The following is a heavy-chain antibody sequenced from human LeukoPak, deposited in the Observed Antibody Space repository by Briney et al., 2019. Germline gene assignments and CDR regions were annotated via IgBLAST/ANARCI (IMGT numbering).Heavy chain of an antibody. V-gene: IGHV3-48*01. Sequence: GGSLRLSCAASGFTFNSYAFNWVRQAPGKGLEWVSYISSSSNVIYYTDSVKGRFTISRDNARNLLSLQMNSLRAEDTAVYYCAKDYHYYDSSGYFDYWGQGTLVTVSS. J-gene: IGHJ4*02. CDR3: AKDYHYYDSSGYFDY. CDR1: GFTFNSYA. D-gene: IGHD3-22*01. CDR2: ISSSSNVI.